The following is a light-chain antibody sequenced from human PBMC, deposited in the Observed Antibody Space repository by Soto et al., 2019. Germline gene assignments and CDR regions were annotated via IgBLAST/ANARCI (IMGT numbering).Light chain of an antibody. J-gene: IGLJ1*01. CDR3: SSCTSSNTWL. CDR2: EVN. Sequence: QSALTQPASVSGSPGQSITISCTGTSSDVGGYNYVSWYQHSPGKAPKLMIYEVNSRPSGVSNRFSGSKCGNTASLTISGLQAEDESDYYCSSCTSSNTWLFGTGTKVTVL. V-gene: IGLV2-14*01. CDR1: SSDVGGYNY.